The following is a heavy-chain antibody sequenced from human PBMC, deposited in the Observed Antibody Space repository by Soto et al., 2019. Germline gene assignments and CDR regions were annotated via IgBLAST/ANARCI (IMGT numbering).Heavy chain of an antibody. V-gene: IGHV3-74*01. CDR1: GFTFSSYW. Sequence: GGSLRLSCAASGFTFSSYWMHWVRQAPGKGLVWVSRTNSDGSSTSYADSVKGRFTISRDNAKNTLYLQMNSLRAEDTAVYYGARERVVDYYYHYSMDVWGQGTTVTVSS. J-gene: IGHJ6*02. CDR2: TNSDGSST. CDR3: ARERVVDYYYHYSMDV.